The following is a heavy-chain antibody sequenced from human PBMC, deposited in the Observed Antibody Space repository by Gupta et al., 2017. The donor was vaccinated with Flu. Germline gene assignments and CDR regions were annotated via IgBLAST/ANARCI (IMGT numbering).Heavy chain of an antibody. CDR1: GFTFMIGW. Sequence: EVQLVESGGGLVKPGGSLSLSCAASGFTFMIGWMTWFRLAPGKGLQWIGRIKSPFDGGSTDYASPVKGRFTISRDDSKNTVYLQMNGLRTEDTALYYCARIAAAGTGNYMDVWGKGTTVTVSS. D-gene: IGHD6-25*01. V-gene: IGHV3-15*01. J-gene: IGHJ6*03. CDR2: IKSPFDGGST. CDR3: ARIAAAGTGNYMDV.